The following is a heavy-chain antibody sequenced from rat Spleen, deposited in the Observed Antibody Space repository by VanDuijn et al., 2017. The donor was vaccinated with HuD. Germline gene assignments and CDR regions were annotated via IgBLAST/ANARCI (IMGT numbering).Heavy chain of an antibody. J-gene: IGHJ2*01. CDR1: GFTFSNYG. V-gene: IGHV5-20*01. Sequence: EVQLVESGGGLVQPGRSMKLSCAASGFTFSNYGMAWVRQAPKKGLEWVASISYDGGSTYYRDSVKGRFTISRDNAKSSLYLQMDSLRSADTATYSCTKDWTTPDYWGQGVMVTVSS. D-gene: IGHD1-4*01. CDR2: ISYDGGST. CDR3: TKDWTTPDY.